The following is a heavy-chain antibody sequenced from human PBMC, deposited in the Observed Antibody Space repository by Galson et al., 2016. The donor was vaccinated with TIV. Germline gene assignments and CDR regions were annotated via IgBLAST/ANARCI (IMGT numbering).Heavy chain of an antibody. J-gene: IGHJ6*02. CDR2: IDSDGST. D-gene: IGHD2-21*01. Sequence: SLRLSCAASGLSVSDNYMTWVRQAPGKGLEWVALIDSDGSTIHADSVKGRFTVSRDNSKNMVYLQMNSLGPEDTAVYFCARDRRHCGNECYLRYYYGMDVWGQGTTVTVSS. CDR3: ARDRRHCGNECYLRYYYGMDV. CDR1: GLSVSDNY. V-gene: IGHV3-66*02.